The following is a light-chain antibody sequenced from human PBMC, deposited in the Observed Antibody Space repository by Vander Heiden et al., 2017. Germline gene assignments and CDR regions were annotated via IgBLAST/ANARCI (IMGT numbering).Light chain of an antibody. CDR3: QQYGSSPWT. J-gene: IGKJ1*01. CDR1: QSVSSSY. Sequence: GERATLSCRASQSVSSSYLAWYQQKPGQAPRLLIYGASSRATGIPDRFSGSGSGTDFTLTISRLEPEDFAVYYCQQYGSSPWTFGQGTKVEIK. CDR2: GAS. V-gene: IGKV3-20*01.